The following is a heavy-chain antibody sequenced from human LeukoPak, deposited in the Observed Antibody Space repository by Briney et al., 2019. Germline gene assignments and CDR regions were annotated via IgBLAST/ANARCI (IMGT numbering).Heavy chain of an antibody. D-gene: IGHD5-18*01. CDR2: IYHSGST. Sequence: SETLSLTCAVSGGSISSGGYSWSWIRQPPGKGLEWIVYIYHSGSTYYNPSLKSRVTISVDRSKNQFSLKLSSVTAADTAVYYCARGGHTARDAFDIWGQGTMVTVSS. CDR3: ARGGHTARDAFDI. J-gene: IGHJ3*02. V-gene: IGHV4-30-2*01. CDR1: GGSISSGGYS.